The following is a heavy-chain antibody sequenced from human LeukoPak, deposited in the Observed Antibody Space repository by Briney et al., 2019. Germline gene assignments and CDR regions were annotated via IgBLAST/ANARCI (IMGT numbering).Heavy chain of an antibody. D-gene: IGHD3-22*01. CDR3: ARAADSSGYYYHLTSFDY. V-gene: IGHV1-69*13. CDR1: GGTFSSYA. J-gene: IGHJ4*02. Sequence: RASVKVSCKASGGTFSSYAISWVRQAPGQGLEWMGGIIPIFGTANYAQKFQGRVTITADESTSTAYMELSSLRSEDTAVYYCARAADSSGYYYHLTSFDYWGQGTLVTVSS. CDR2: IIPIFGTA.